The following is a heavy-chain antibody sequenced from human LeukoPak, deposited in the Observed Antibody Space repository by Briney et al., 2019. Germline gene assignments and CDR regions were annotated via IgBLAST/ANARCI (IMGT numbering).Heavy chain of an antibody. D-gene: IGHD1-20*01. J-gene: IGHJ4*02. CDR3: ARRPPTTYNWNDGYFDY. V-gene: IGHV4-34*01. CDR2: IYRSGST. Sequence: SDTLSLTGTVYGGCFRGYYWRGIRQRPGKGLKWIGEIYRSGSTNYNPSLKSRVTISVDTSKNQFSLKLNSVTAADTAVYYCARRPPTTYNWNDGYFDYWGQGTLVTVSS. CDR1: GGCFRGYY.